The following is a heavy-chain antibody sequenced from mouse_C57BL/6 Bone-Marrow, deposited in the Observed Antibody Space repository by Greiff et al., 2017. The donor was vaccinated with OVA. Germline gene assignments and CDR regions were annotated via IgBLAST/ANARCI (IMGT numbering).Heavy chain of an antibody. D-gene: IGHD2-4*01. CDR1: GYTFTSYG. Sequence: QVQLQQSGAELARPGASVKLSCKASGYTFTSYGMSWVKQRTGQGLEWIGEIYPRSGNTYYNEKFKGKATLTADKSSSTAYMELRSLTSEDSAVYFCARIEDYEGFAYWGQGTLVTVSA. CDR2: IYPRSGNT. J-gene: IGHJ3*01. V-gene: IGHV1-81*01. CDR3: ARIEDYEGFAY.